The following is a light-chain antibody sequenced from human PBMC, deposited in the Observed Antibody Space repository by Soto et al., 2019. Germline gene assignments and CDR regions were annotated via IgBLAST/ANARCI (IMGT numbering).Light chain of an antibody. CDR3: QHYNGYSRA. J-gene: IGKJ1*01. CDR2: KAS. Sequence: DIQMTQSPSTLSASVGDRVTITCRASQSISSWLAWYQQKPGKAPKLLIYKASNLEGGVPSRFSGSRSGTEFTLTISSLQPYDFATYYCQHYNGYSRAFGQGPKVEIK. CDR1: QSISSW. V-gene: IGKV1-5*03.